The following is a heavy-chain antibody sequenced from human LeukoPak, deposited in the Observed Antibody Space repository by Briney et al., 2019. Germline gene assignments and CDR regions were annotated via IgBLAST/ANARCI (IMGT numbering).Heavy chain of an antibody. Sequence: SSETLSLTCTVSGGSISSSSYYWGWIRQPPGKGLEWIGSIYYSGSTYYNPSLKSRVTISVDTSKNQFSLKLSSVTAADTAVYYCARDFAWLPLYYYGMDVWGQGTTVTVSS. CDR2: IYYSGST. V-gene: IGHV4-39*07. D-gene: IGHD5-12*01. J-gene: IGHJ6*02. CDR3: ARDFAWLPLYYYGMDV. CDR1: GGSISSSSYY.